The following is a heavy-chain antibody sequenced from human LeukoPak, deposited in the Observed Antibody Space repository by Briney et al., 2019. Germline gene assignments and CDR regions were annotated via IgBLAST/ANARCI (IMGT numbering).Heavy chain of an antibody. CDR1: GFTFSSYA. Sequence: PGGSLRLSCVASGFTFSSYAMSWVRQAPGKGLEWVSAISDSGGSTYYADSVKGRFTISRDNSKNTLYLQMNSLRAEDTAVYYCAKSGYSSGWYGDWGQGTLVTVSS. J-gene: IGHJ4*02. CDR2: ISDSGGST. D-gene: IGHD6-19*01. CDR3: AKSGYSSGWYGD. V-gene: IGHV3-23*01.